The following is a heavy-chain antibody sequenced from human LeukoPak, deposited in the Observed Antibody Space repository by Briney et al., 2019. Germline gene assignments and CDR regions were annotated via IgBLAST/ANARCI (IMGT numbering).Heavy chain of an antibody. J-gene: IGHJ4*02. D-gene: IGHD4-17*01. CDR3: ARAYGDYS. CDR2: IKPDGSEK. CDR1: GFTLSSYW. V-gene: IGHV3-7*04. Sequence: GGSLRLSCAASGFTLSSYWMSWVRQAPGKGLEWVANIKPDGSEKYYVDSVKGRFTISRDNAKNSLHLQMNSLRAEDTAVYYCARAYGDYSWGQGTLVTVSS.